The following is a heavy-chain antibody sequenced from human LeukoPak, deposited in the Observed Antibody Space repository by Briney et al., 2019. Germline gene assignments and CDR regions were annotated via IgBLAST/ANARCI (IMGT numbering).Heavy chain of an antibody. V-gene: IGHV3-30*18. CDR3: AKGRGYELPLDN. Sequence: GGSLRLSCAASGFTFSSYGMHWVRQAPGKGLEWVAVISYDGSNKYYADSVKGRFTISRDNSKNTLYLQMNSLRAEDTALYYCAKGRGYELPLDNWGQGTLVTVSS. CDR2: ISYDGSNK. D-gene: IGHD5-12*01. J-gene: IGHJ4*02. CDR1: GFTFSSYG.